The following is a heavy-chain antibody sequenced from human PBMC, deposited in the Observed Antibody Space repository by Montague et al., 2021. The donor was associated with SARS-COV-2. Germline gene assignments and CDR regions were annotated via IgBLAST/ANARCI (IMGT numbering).Heavy chain of an antibody. CDR3: ARVGRQQLVRLSGMDV. J-gene: IGHJ6*02. V-gene: IGHV4-39*07. Sequence: SETLSLTCTVSGGSISSSSYYWGWIRQPPGKGLEWIGSIYYSGSTYYNPSLKSRVTIAVDTSKNQLSLKLISVTAADTAVYYCARVGRQQLVRLSGMDVWGQGTTVTVSS. CDR2: IYYSGST. D-gene: IGHD6-13*01. CDR1: GGSISSSSYY.